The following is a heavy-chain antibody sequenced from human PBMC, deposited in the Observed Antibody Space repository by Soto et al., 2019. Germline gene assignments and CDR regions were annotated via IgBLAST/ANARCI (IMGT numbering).Heavy chain of an antibody. CDR1: GFTFSNAW. J-gene: IGHJ2*01. CDR3: TATLGS. Sequence: GGSLRLSCAASGFTFSNAWMSWVRQAPGKGLEWVGCIKRKTDGGTADYAAPVKGGFTISRDDSKNTLYLQMNSLKTEDTAVYYCTATLGSWGRGTLVTVSS. CDR2: IKRKTDGGTA. D-gene: IGHD3-16*01. V-gene: IGHV3-15*01.